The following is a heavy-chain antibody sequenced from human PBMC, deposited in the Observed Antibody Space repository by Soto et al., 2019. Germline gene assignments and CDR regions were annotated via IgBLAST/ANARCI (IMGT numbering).Heavy chain of an antibody. CDR2: ISAHNGNT. CDR1: GYAFTTYG. D-gene: IGHD1-1*01. V-gene: IGHV1-18*01. Sequence: QVHLVQSGAEVKKPGASVKVSCKGSGYAFTTYGITWVRQAPGQGLEWMGWISAHNGNTNYAQKLQGRVTVTRDTSTSPAYMALRSLRSADTAVYYCARGRYGDYWGQGALVTVSS. CDR3: ARGRYGDY. J-gene: IGHJ4*02.